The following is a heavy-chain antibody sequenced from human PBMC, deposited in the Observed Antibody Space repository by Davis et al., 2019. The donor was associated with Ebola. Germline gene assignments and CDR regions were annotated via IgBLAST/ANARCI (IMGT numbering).Heavy chain of an antibody. CDR3: ARGGVAYSDLNY. CDR2: MNPNSGNT. J-gene: IGHJ4*02. CDR1: GYTITRYD. Sequence: ASVKVSCKASGYTITRYDINWVRQATGQGLEWMGWMNPNSGNTGYAQKFQGRVTMTRDNSMSTAYMELRSLRSEDTAVYFCARGGVAYSDLNYWGQGTLVAVSS. V-gene: IGHV1-8*01. D-gene: IGHD2-21*01.